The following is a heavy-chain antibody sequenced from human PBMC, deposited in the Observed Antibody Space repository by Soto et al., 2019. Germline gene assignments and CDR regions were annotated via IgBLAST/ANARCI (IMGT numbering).Heavy chain of an antibody. Sequence: EVQLLESGGNLVQPGGSLKLSCAASGFTFSSYAMSWVRQAPGKGLEWVSGIGGSAAGSNYADSVKGLFTISRDNCRKTEYLQMSSLTAEDTALYYCARGGGIAVAGTHLDYWCQVTLVTVSA. J-gene: IGHJ4*02. D-gene: IGHD6-19*01. V-gene: IGHV3-23*01. CDR3: ARGGGIAVAGTHLDY. CDR2: IGGSAAGS. CDR1: GFTFSSYA.